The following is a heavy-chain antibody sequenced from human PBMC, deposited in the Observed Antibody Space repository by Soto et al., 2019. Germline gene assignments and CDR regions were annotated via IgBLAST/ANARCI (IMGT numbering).Heavy chain of an antibody. J-gene: IGHJ5*02. V-gene: IGHV3-23*01. CDR2: ISGTGGST. D-gene: IGHD6-19*01. CDR1: GFTFSNHG. Sequence: EVQLLESGGGLVQPGGSLRLACAASGFTFSNHGMSWVRQAPGKGLEWVSAISGTGGSTYYTDSVNGRFTISRDNSKNTMSLQVNTLRAEDTAVYYCAKDNGWLSVSWGQGTLVTVSS. CDR3: AKDNGWLSVS.